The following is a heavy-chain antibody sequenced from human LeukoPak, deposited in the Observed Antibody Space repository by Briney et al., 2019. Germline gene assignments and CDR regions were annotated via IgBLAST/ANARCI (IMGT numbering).Heavy chain of an antibody. D-gene: IGHD3-22*01. V-gene: IGHV5-51*01. CDR2: IYPGNSDT. CDR3: ARLRDYFDSSGYPYYFDY. CDR1: GYSFTSYW. Sequence: GESLKISCKGSGYSFTSYWIGWVRQMPGKGLEWMGIIYPGNSDTRYSPSFQGQVTISTDKSIGTAYLQWSSLKASDTAMYYCARLRDYFDSSGYPYYFDYWGQGTLVTVSS. J-gene: IGHJ4*02.